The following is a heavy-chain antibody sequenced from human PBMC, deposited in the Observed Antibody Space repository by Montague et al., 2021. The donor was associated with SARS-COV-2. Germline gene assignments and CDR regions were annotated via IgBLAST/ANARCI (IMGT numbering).Heavy chain of an antibody. V-gene: IGHV4-31*03. Sequence: TLSLTCTVSGGSIRNDGFYWSWIRQHPGKGLEWIGHIYDSGDTYYNPALRSRVSISIDASKKQFSVQLTSVTAADTAVYYCARDSRDWYHHDPWGQGTLVTVSS. J-gene: IGHJ5*02. D-gene: IGHD3-9*01. CDR3: ARDSRDWYHHDP. CDR2: IYDSGDT. CDR1: GGSIRNDGFY.